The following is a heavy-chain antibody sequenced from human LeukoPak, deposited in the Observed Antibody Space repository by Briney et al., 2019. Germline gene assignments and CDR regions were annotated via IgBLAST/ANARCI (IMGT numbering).Heavy chain of an antibody. D-gene: IGHD4-17*01. V-gene: IGHV3-15*01. Sequence: GGSLRLSCAASGFTFSNAWMSWVRQAPGKGLEWGGRIKSKTDGGTTDYAAPVKGRFTISRDDSKNTLYLQMNSLKTEDTAVYYCTTEIRDAFDIWGQGTMVTVSS. CDR3: TTEIRDAFDI. J-gene: IGHJ3*02. CDR1: GFTFSNAW. CDR2: IKSKTDGGTT.